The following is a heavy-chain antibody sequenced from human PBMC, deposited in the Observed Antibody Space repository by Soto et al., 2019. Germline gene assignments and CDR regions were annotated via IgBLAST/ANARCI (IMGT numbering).Heavy chain of an antibody. V-gene: IGHV4-34*01. CDR2: INHSGST. Sequence: SETLSLTCTVSGGSFSSGDYYWSWIRQPPGKGLEWIGEINHSGSTNYNPSLKSRVTISVDTSKNQFSLKLSSVTAADTAVYYCARGRYYYDSSGYSRHYYYGMDVWGQGTTVTVSS. CDR1: GGSFSSGDYY. CDR3: ARGRYYYDSSGYSRHYYYGMDV. D-gene: IGHD3-22*01. J-gene: IGHJ6*02.